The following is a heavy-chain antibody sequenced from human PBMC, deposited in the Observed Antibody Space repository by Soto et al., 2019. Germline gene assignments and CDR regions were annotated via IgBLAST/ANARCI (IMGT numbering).Heavy chain of an antibody. Sequence: GASVKVSCKASGYTFTGYYMHWVRQAPGQGLEWMGWINPNSGGTNYAQKFQGWFTMTRDTSISTAYMELSRLRPDDTAVYYCARVSISTYDFFSRFKVDYYYYCGMDGWGQGSTVTVSS. CDR1: GYTFTGYY. V-gene: IGHV1-2*04. CDR2: INPNSGGT. CDR3: ARVSISTYDFFSRFKVDYYYYCGMDG. J-gene: IGHJ6*02. D-gene: IGHD3-3*01.